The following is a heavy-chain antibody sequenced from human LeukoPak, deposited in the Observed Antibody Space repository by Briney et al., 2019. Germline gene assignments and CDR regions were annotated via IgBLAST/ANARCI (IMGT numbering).Heavy chain of an antibody. J-gene: IGHJ4*02. CDR1: GFTFSSYA. V-gene: IGHV3-30*04. Sequence: PGGSLRHSCAASGFTFSSYAMHWVREAPGKGLEWVAVISYDGSNKYYADSVKGRFTISRDNSKNTLYLQMNSLRAEDTAVYYCAKVAYYEIVKSWFDYWGQGTLVTVSS. CDR2: ISYDGSNK. D-gene: IGHD3-9*01. CDR3: AKVAYYEIVKSWFDY.